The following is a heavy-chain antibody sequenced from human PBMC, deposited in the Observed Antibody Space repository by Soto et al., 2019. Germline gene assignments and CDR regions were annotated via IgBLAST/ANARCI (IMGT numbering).Heavy chain of an antibody. J-gene: IGHJ4*02. V-gene: IGHV3-23*01. Sequence: EVQLLESGGGLVQPGGSLRLSCAASGFTFSSYAMSWVRQAPGKGLEWVSAISGSGGSTYYADSVKGRFTISRDNSKNTLYLQMNSLRAEDTAVYYCAKEQDIVVVVAATTDYWGQGTLVTVSS. CDR2: ISGSGGST. CDR1: GFTFSSYA. CDR3: AKEQDIVVVVAATTDY. D-gene: IGHD2-15*01.